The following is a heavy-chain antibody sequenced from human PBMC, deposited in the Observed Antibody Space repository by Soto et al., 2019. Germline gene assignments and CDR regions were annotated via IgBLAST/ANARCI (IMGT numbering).Heavy chain of an antibody. V-gene: IGHV1-3*01. CDR1: GYNFTQYT. CDR3: SRDLYSSSFFCFDA. J-gene: IGHJ5*01. Sequence: QVHLVQSGAEVKKPGASVKVSCKASGYNFTQYTIHWVRQAPGQRLEWMGWITAGDGKTQYSKKFQTRVTIRWDVSATTVYMDLNRLRSEDTAVYYCSRDLYSSSFFCFDAWGRGTLVIVSS. CDR2: ITAGDGKT. D-gene: IGHD2-2*01.